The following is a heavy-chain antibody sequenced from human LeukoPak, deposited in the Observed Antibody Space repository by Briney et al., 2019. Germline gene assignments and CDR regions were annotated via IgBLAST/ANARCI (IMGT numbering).Heavy chain of an antibody. D-gene: IGHD6-19*01. CDR2: ISYDGSNK. CDR1: EFTFNTYG. CDR3: ATATGSIAVAPFDP. Sequence: PGRSLRLSYVASEFTFNTYGMHWVRQAPGKGLEWVAVISYDGSNKYYADSVKGRFTISRDNSKNTPYLQMNSLRADDTAVYYCATATGSIAVAPFDPWGQGTLVTVSS. V-gene: IGHV3-30*03. J-gene: IGHJ5*02.